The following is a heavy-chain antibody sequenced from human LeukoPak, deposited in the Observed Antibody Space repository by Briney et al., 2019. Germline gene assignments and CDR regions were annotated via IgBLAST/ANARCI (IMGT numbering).Heavy chain of an antibody. CDR2: INPNSGGT. CDR1: GYTFTGYY. CDR3: ARWRVGLGYCSSTSCYGWFDP. V-gene: IGHV1-2*02. D-gene: IGHD2-2*01. J-gene: IGHJ5*02. Sequence: GASVKVSCKASGYTFTGYYMHWVRQAPGQGLEWMGWINPNSGGTNYAQKFQGRVTMTRDTSISTAYMELSRLRSDDTAVYYCARWRVGLGYCSSTSCYGWFDPWGQGTLVTVSS.